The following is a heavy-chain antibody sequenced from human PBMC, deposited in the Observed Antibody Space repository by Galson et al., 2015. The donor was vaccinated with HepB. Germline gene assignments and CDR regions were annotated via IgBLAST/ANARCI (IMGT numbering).Heavy chain of an antibody. D-gene: IGHD3-3*01. CDR1: GFTVSSNY. J-gene: IGHJ6*02. Sequence: SLRLSCAASGFTVSSNYMSWVRQAPGKGLERVSVIYSGGSTYYADSVKGRFTISRDNSKNTLYLQMNSLRAEDTAVYYCARGLLPYYYGMDVWGQGTTVTVSS. CDR3: ARGLLPYYYGMDV. CDR2: IYSGGST. V-gene: IGHV3-66*02.